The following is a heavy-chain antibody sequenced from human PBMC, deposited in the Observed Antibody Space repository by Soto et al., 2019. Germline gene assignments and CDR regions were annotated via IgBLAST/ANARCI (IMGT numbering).Heavy chain of an antibody. CDR1: GFSFSSYA. Sequence: EVQLLESGGGLVQPGGSLRLSCAASGFSFSSYALSWVRQAPGKGLEWVSAISGSGGSTYYAESVKGRFTISRDNSKNTLYLQMNSLSAEDTAVYYCATHGHDFWSGYSWFYFDYWGQGTLVTVSS. D-gene: IGHD3-3*01. CDR3: ATHGHDFWSGYSWFYFDY. CDR2: ISGSGGST. J-gene: IGHJ4*02. V-gene: IGHV3-23*01.